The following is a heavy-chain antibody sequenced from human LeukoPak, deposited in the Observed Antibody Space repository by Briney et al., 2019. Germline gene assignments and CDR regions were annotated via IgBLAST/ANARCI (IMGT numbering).Heavy chain of an antibody. CDR3: ATTLGYSYGYIYFDY. CDR1: GFTFSSYS. Sequence: GGSLRLSCAASGFTFSSYSMNWVRQAPGKGLEWVSYISSSGSTIYYADSVKGRFTISRDNAKNTLYLQMNSLRAEDTAVYYCATTLGYSYGYIYFDYWGQGTLVTVSS. V-gene: IGHV3-48*01. CDR2: ISSSGSTI. D-gene: IGHD5-18*01. J-gene: IGHJ4*02.